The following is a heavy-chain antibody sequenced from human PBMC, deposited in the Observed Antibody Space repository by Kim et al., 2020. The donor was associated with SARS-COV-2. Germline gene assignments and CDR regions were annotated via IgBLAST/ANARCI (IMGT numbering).Heavy chain of an antibody. CDR3: VRGPPTKLRFLECPWVH. V-gene: IGHV1-8*01. D-gene: IGHD3-3*01. CDR2: MNPNSGDT. Sequence: ASVKVSCKASGYTFTSYDINWVRQATGQGLEWMGWMNPNSGDTGYAQKFQGRVTMTRDTSITTAYMELSTLRSDDTAVYYCVRGPPTKLRFLECPWVHWG. J-gene: IGHJ1*01. CDR1: GYTFTSYD.